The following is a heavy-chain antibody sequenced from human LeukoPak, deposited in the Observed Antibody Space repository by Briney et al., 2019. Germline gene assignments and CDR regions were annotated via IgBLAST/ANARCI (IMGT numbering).Heavy chain of an antibody. CDR3: ARVNIVVVTAASNWFDP. CDR2: INPSGGST. D-gene: IGHD2-21*02. J-gene: IGHJ5*02. CDR1: GYTFTSYY. Sequence: ASVKVSCKASGYTFTSYYMHWVRQAPGQGLEWMGIINPSGGSTNYAQKLQGRVTMTTDTSTSTAYMELRSLRSDDTAVYYCARVNIVVVTAASNWFDPWGQGTPVTVSS. V-gene: IGHV1-46*01.